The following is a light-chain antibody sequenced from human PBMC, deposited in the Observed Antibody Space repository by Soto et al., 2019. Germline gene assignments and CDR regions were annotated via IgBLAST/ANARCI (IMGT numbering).Light chain of an antibody. CDR1: QSVASSY. V-gene: IGKV3-20*01. CDR3: HQYGSSPWT. CDR2: SAS. Sequence: EVVLTQSPGTLSLSPGERVTLSCRASQSVASSYLAWYQQKPGRAPRLLFYSASSRATGIPDRFSGSGSGTDFTLTISRLEPEDFAVYFCHQYGSSPWTFGQGTKVEV. J-gene: IGKJ1*01.